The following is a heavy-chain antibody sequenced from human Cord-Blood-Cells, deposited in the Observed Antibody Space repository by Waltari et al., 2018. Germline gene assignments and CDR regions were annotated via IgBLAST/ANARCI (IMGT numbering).Heavy chain of an antibody. J-gene: IGHJ3*02. CDR2: IYYSGST. CDR1: GGSISSYY. CDR3: ARGVYFWSGYYMRGYNDAFDI. Sequence: QVQLQESGPGLVKPSETLSLTCTVSGGSISSYYWSWIRQPPGKGTEWIGYIYYSGSTNYNPSLKSRVTISVDTSKNQFSLKLSSVTAADTAVYYCARGVYFWSGYYMRGYNDAFDIWGQGTMVTVSS. D-gene: IGHD3-3*01. V-gene: IGHV4-59*01.